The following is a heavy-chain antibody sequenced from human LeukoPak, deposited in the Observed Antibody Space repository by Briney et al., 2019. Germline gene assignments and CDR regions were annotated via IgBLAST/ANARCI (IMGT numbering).Heavy chain of an antibody. CDR3: ARGDNYVFDV. CDR2: ISHDGST. V-gene: IGHV4-4*02. Sequence: SGTLSLTCVVSGGSISSNNRWSWVREPPEKGLEWIGEISHDGSTNYNPSLKSRVTISVDKSNNHFSLKLTSVTAADTAMYYCARGDNYVFDVWGRGTLVSVSS. CDR1: GGSISSNNR. J-gene: IGHJ2*01. D-gene: IGHD5-24*01.